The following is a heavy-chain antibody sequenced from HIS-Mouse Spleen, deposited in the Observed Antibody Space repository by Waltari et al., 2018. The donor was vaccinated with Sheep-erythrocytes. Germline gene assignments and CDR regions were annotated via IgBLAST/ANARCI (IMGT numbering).Heavy chain of an antibody. CDR2: IKQDGSEK. CDR1: GFTFSSYW. D-gene: IGHD1-7*01. J-gene: IGHJ3*02. CDR3: ARAVAGTPDAFDI. Sequence: EVQLVESGGGLVQPGGSLRLSCAASGFTFSSYWMGWVRQAPGKGLEWVANIKQDGSEKYYVDSVKGRFTISRDNAKNSLYLQMNSLRAEDTAVYYCARAVAGTPDAFDIWGQGTMVTVSS. V-gene: IGHV3-7*01.